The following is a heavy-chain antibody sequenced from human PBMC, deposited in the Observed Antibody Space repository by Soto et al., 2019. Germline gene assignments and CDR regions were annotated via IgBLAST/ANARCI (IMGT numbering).Heavy chain of an antibody. J-gene: IGHJ6*02. D-gene: IGHD3-3*02. Sequence: QVQLVQSGAEVKKPGSSVTVSCKASGGTFGNSAISWVRQAPGQGLEWMGGIIPIVPTPDYAQKFQGRVTITAEESTGTAYMELTSLRSEDTAVYYCARDKDRQQLGGNYYYGIDVWGHGTTVTVSS. CDR2: IIPIVPTP. CDR3: ARDKDRQQLGGNYYYGIDV. V-gene: IGHV1-69*12. CDR1: GGTFGNSA.